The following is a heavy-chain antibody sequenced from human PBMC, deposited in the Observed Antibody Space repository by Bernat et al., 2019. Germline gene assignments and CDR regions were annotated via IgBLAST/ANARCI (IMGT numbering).Heavy chain of an antibody. Sequence: QVQLVESGGGVVQPGRSLRLSCTASGLSFSNFAMHWVRQAPCKGLEWVAVISNDGSKKYYADSVEGRFTISRDNSRNSLYLQMNSLTIEDTAVYYCARDGYQSSGTYFDYWGLGTLLTVSS. CDR1: GLSFSNFA. V-gene: IGHV3-30-3*01. CDR2: ISNDGSKK. J-gene: IGHJ4*02. CDR3: ARDGYQSSGTYFDY. D-gene: IGHD3-22*01.